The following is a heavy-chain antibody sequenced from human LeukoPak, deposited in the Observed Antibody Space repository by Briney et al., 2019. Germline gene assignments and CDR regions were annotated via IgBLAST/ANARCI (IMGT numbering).Heavy chain of an antibody. Sequence: PSETLSLTCTVSGDSISSSSYYWGWIRQPLGKGLEWIGSIYHSGSTYYNPSLKSRVSISVDTSKNQFSLNLTSVTAADTAVYYCAKLGSTTSTYFDYWGQGTLLIVSS. CDR3: AKLGSTTSTYFDY. V-gene: IGHV4-39*07. J-gene: IGHJ4*02. D-gene: IGHD4-17*01. CDR1: GDSISSSSYY. CDR2: IYHSGST.